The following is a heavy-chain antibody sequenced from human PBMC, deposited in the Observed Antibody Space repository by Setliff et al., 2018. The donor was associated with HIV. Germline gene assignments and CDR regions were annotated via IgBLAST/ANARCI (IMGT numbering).Heavy chain of an antibody. CDR3: ARTSTTVTHFDY. J-gene: IGHJ4*02. CDR2: FSYSGTT. V-gene: IGHV4-39*06. Sequence: PSETLSLTFSVSGETIASSSHYWGWVRQPPGKGLEWIASFSYSGTTYYNPSLKSRVSISLDTSKNQLPLRLSSVTAADTAVYYCARTSTTVTHFDYWGQGTLVTVSS. CDR1: GETIASSSHY. D-gene: IGHD4-17*01.